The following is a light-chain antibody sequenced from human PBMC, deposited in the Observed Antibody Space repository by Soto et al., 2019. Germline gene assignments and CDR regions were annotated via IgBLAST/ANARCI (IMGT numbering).Light chain of an antibody. CDR2: DAS. Sequence: DIQMTHSPSTLPASVLYRVTITFRASQSISNWLDLYQQKPGKAPNLLIYDASRLQSGVPSRFSGSGSGTEFTLTISSLQPDDIATYYCQQYENLPTFGQGTRLEIK. J-gene: IGKJ5*01. CDR1: QSISNW. CDR3: QQYENLPT. V-gene: IGKV1-5*01.